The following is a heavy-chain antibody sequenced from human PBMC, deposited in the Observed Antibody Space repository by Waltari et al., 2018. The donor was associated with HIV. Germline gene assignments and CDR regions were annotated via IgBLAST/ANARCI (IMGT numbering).Heavy chain of an antibody. J-gene: IGHJ3*01. D-gene: IGHD3-10*01. V-gene: IGHV3-66*01. CDR1: GFTVSNNF. CDR2: IYSGGST. Sequence: EVQLVDSGGGLVQPGGSLGLSCAASGFTVSNNFMRWVRQAPGKGLEWVSVIYSGGSTYYADSVKGRFTISRDNSKNTLYLQMNSLRVEDTAVYYCAREEAVTARGGIDVWGQGTMVTVSS. CDR3: AREEAVTARGGIDV.